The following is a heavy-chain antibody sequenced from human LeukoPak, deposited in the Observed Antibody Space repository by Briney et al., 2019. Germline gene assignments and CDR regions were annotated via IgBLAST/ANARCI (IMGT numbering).Heavy chain of an antibody. CDR3: AKDRFLYSSGWYDY. CDR2: ICWNSGSI. Sequence: PGGSLSLSRAASGFTFDDYAMHWVRQAPGKGQERVLGICWNSGSIGYADSVKGRFTISRDNAKNSLYLKMNSLRAEDTALYYCAKDRFLYSSGWYDYWGQGTLVTVSS. J-gene: IGHJ4*02. D-gene: IGHD6-19*01. V-gene: IGHV3-9*01. CDR1: GFTFDDYA.